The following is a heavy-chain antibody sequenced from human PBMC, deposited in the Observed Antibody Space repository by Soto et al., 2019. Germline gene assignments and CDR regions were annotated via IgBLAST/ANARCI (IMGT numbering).Heavy chain of an antibody. CDR2: INHSAST. V-gene: IGHV4-34*01. Sequence: QVRLQQWGAGLLKPSETLSLTCAVYGGSFSDYYWSWLRQPPGKGLEWIGEINHSASTKYNPSLKSRFTMSVDTSKTQFSLKVSSVTAADTAVYYCARGKQLDYWGRGTPVTVSS. D-gene: IGHD1-1*01. CDR1: GGSFSDYY. CDR3: ARGKQLDY. J-gene: IGHJ4*02.